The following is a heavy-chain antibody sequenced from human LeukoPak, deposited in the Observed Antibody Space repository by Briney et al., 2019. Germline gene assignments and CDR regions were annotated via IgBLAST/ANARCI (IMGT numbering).Heavy chain of an antibody. CDR3: AREGYGDYHFDY. CDR1: GFTFSSYS. Sequence: GGSLRLSCAASGFTFSSYSMNWVRQAPGKGLEWVSSISGTSSYIYYADSLKGRFTISRDNAKNTLYLQMNSLRAEDTAVYYCAREGYGDYHFDYWGQGSLVTVSS. D-gene: IGHD4-17*01. V-gene: IGHV3-21*01. CDR2: ISGTSSYI. J-gene: IGHJ4*02.